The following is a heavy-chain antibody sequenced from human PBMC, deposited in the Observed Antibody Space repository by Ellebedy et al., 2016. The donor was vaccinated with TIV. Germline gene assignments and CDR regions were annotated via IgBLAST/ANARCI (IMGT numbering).Heavy chain of an antibody. D-gene: IGHD1-26*01. CDR2: ISYSGST. CDR3: ARTYSGSYSAFDY. CDR1: GGSISGYY. J-gene: IGHJ4*02. Sequence: MPSETLSLTCTVSGGSISGYYWSWIRQPPGKGLEWIGYISYSGSTNYNPSLKSRVIMSVDTSKNEFSLRLSSVTAADTAVYYCARTYSGSYSAFDYWGQGALVTVSS. V-gene: IGHV4-59*08.